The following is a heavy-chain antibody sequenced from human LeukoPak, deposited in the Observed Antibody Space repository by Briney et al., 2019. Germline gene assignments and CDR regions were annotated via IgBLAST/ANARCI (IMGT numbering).Heavy chain of an antibody. J-gene: IGHJ4*02. CDR2: SYHSGST. CDR3: VREYSSAWSFDY. CDR1: GGSLSSINW. D-gene: IGHD6-19*01. V-gene: IGHV4-4*02. Sequence: SETLSLTCVVSGGSLSSINWWSWIRQPPGKGLEWIGESYHSGSTNYNPSLKSRVTISLDKSKNQFSLKLTSVTAADTAMYYCVREYSSAWSFDYWGQGTLVTVSS.